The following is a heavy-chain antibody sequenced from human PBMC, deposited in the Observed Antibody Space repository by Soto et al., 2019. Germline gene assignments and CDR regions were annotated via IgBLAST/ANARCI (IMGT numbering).Heavy chain of an antibody. J-gene: IGHJ4*02. CDR2: INPDNGNT. CDR3: GKGAYGAYDFDS. Sequence: ASVKVSCKASGHIFTNYALHWVRQAPGQRLEWMGWINPDNGNTKYSQKFQGRVTITRDTSATTAYMELASLRSEDTAVYYCGKGAYGAYDFDSWGQGTLVTVSS. V-gene: IGHV1-3*01. CDR1: GHIFTNYA. D-gene: IGHD5-12*01.